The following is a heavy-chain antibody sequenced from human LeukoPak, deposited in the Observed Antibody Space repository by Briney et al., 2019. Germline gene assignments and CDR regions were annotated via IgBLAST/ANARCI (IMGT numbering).Heavy chain of an antibody. CDR1: GGSISSSSYY. CDR2: IYYSGST. CDR3: ARDSYDSSGYFLDS. J-gene: IGHJ4*02. Sequence: SETLSLTCTVSGGSISSSSYYWGWIRQPPGKGLEWIGSIYYSGSTYYNPSLKSRVTISVDTSKNQFSLKLSSVTAADTAVYYCARDSYDSSGYFLDSWGQGILVTVSS. V-gene: IGHV4-39*07. D-gene: IGHD3-22*01.